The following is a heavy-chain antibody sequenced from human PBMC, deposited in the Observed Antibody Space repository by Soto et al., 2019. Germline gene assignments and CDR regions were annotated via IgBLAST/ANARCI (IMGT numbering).Heavy chain of an antibody. Sequence: VGSLRLSCSASGFTFSSYAMHWVRQAPGKGLEYVSAISSNGGSTYYADSVKGRFAISRDNSKNTLYLQMGSLRAEDTAVYYCVKDSHRGIFGVPAHKRRHFDYWGQGTLVTVSS. J-gene: IGHJ4*02. CDR1: GFTFSSYA. V-gene: IGHV3-64D*06. CDR2: ISSNGGST. CDR3: VKDSHRGIFGVPAHKRRHFDY. D-gene: IGHD3-3*01.